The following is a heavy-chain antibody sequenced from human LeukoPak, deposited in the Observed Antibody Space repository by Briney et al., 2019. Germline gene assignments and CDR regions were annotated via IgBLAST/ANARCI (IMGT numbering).Heavy chain of an antibody. CDR2: IKEDGSEK. CDR1: GFTFSRYW. D-gene: IGHD5-18*01. V-gene: IGHV3-7*04. J-gene: IGHJ6*03. Sequence: GGSLRLSCAASGFTFSRYWMTWVRQAPGKGLEWVANIKEDGSEKYYVDAVKGRFTISRDNAKNSLYLQMNSLRAEDTAVYYCARAGMETDPLDYYYYMDVWGKGTTVTVSS. CDR3: ARAGMETDPLDYYYYMDV.